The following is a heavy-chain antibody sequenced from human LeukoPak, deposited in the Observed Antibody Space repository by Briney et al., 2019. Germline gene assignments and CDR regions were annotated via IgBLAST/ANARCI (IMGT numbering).Heavy chain of an antibody. J-gene: IGHJ4*02. D-gene: IGHD1-26*01. Sequence: GGSLRFSCAASGFTFSSYAMSWVRQAPGKGLEWVSAISGSVGSTYYADSVKGRFTISRDNSKNTLSLQMNSLRAEDTAVYYCATRGTYYLPHDYWGQGTLVTVSS. V-gene: IGHV3-23*01. CDR3: ATRGTYYLPHDY. CDR2: ISGSVGST. CDR1: GFTFSSYA.